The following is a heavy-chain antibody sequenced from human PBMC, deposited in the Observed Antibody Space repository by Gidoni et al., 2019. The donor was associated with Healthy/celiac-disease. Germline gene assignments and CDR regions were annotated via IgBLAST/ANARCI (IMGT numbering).Heavy chain of an antibody. CDR2: ISYDGGNK. CDR3: ARDVLTSWGSSNSLWYFDL. J-gene: IGHJ2*01. Sequence: QVQLVESGGGVFQPGRSLILSFSASGFTFSSYAMHWVRQAPGKGLEWVAFISYDGGNKYYADSVKGRFTISRDNSKNTLYLQKDSLRAEDTAVYYCARDVLTSWGSSNSLWYFDLWGRGTLVTVSS. CDR1: GFTFSSYA. V-gene: IGHV3-30-3*01. D-gene: IGHD6-13*01.